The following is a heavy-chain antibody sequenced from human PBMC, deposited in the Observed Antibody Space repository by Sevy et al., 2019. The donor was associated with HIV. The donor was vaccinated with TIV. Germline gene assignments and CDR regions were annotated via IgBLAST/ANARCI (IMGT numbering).Heavy chain of an antibody. Sequence: SETLSLTCTVSGGSITSLYWNWIRQPPGKGLEWIANIYYNGHINYNPYLKSRVTLSLDTSKNQFSLRLSSVTAADTAMYYCAGENAWGRGYSWGQGTLVNVSS. D-gene: IGHD1-26*01. V-gene: IGHV4-59*08. J-gene: IGHJ4*02. CDR3: AGENAWGRGYS. CDR1: GGSITSLY. CDR2: IYYNGHI.